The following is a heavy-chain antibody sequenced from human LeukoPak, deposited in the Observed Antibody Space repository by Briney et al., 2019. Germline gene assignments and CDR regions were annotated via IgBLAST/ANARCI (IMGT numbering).Heavy chain of an antibody. J-gene: IGHJ4*02. V-gene: IGHV1-2*06. D-gene: IGHD6-19*01. Sequence: ASVKVSCKASGYTFTGYYMHWVRQAPGQGLEWMGRIYPNSGGTNYAQKFQGRVTMTRDTSKSTAYMELSRLRSDDTAVYYCASQTGIAVAIYDYWGQGTLVTVSS. CDR3: ASQTGIAVAIYDY. CDR1: GYTFTGYY. CDR2: IYPNSGGT.